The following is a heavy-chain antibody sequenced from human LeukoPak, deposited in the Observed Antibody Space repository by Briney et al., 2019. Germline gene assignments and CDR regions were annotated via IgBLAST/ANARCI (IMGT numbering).Heavy chain of an antibody. Sequence: EGSLRLSCAASGFTFSSYAMTWVRQAPGKGLEWISVISGSGGTTYYADSVQGRFTISRANSKNTLYLQMNSLRAEDTAVYYCAKDWGIYCSSTSCLNFDYWGQGTLVTVPS. D-gene: IGHD2-2*01. J-gene: IGHJ4*02. CDR2: ISGSGGTT. V-gene: IGHV3-23*01. CDR1: GFTFSSYA. CDR3: AKDWGIYCSSTSCLNFDY.